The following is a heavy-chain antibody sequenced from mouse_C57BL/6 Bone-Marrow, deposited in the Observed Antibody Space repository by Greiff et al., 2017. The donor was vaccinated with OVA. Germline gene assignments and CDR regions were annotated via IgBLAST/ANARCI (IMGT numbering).Heavy chain of an antibody. V-gene: IGHV5-9-1*02. CDR3: TRDYSNYPVDY. D-gene: IGHD2-5*01. Sequence: EVHLVESGEGLVKPGGSLKLSCAASGFTFSSYAMSWVRQTPEKRLEWVAYISSGGDYIYYADTVKGRFTISRDNARNTLYLQMSSLKSEDTAMYYCTRDYSNYPVDYWGQGTSVTVSS. J-gene: IGHJ4*01. CDR2: ISSGGDYI. CDR1: GFTFSSYA.